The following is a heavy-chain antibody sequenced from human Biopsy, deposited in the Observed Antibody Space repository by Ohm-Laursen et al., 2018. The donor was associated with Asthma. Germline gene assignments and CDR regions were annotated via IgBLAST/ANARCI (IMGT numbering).Heavy chain of an antibody. CDR1: GFTFDDYA. J-gene: IGHJ4*02. CDR2: VSWNSGSI. D-gene: IGHD6-13*01. CDR3: VKDIRLQLWGFDS. Sequence: SLRLSCSASGFTFDDYAMHWVRQAPGKGLAWVSGVSWNSGSIDYADSVNGRFTISRDNAKNSLYLQMNSLRGADTALYYCVKDIRLQLWGFDSWGQGTLVTVSS. V-gene: IGHV3-9*01.